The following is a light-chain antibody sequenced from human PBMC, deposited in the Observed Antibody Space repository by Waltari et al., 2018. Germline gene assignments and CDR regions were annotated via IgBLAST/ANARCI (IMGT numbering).Light chain of an antibody. J-gene: IGLJ1*01. CDR3: STYTTSSTLGV. CDR1: SSDVGAYNY. Sequence: QSALTQPPSASGSPGQSVTISCTGTSSDVGAYNYVSWYQQHPAKAPKLMIYDVSNRPPAVSTRLSDSKSANTTSLLISSLQADDDADYYYSTYTTSSTLGVFGTGTKVTVL. V-gene: IGLV2-14*03. CDR2: DVS.